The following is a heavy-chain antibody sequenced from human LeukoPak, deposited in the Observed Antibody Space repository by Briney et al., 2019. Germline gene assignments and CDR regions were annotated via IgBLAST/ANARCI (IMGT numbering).Heavy chain of an antibody. J-gene: IGHJ4*02. D-gene: IGHD4-23*01. CDR3: ARAIHYGGFDY. V-gene: IGHV3-23*01. Sequence: PGESLSLSCAASGVTFSSDAMSWVRQAPGKGLEWVSAISGSGGSTYYADSVKGRLTISRDNSKTTLYLQMNYLRAEDTAVYYCARAIHYGGFDYWGQGTLVTVSS. CDR1: GVTFSSDA. CDR2: ISGSGGST.